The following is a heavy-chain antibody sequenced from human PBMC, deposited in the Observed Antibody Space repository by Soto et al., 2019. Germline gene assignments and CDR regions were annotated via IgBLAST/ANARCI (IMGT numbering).Heavy chain of an antibody. CDR1: GFTFSNAW. V-gene: IGHV3-48*02. CDR3: AREGFWSGNYFDY. Sequence: PGGSLRLSCAASGFTFSNAWMNWVRQAPGKGLEWVSYISSSSSTIYYADSVKGRFTISRDNAKNSLYLQMNSLRDEDTAVYYCAREGFWSGNYFDYWGQGTLVTVSS. CDR2: ISSSSSTI. D-gene: IGHD3-3*01. J-gene: IGHJ4*02.